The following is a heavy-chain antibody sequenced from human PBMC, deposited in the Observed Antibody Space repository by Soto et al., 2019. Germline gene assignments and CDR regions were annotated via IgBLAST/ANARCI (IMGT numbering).Heavy chain of an antibody. D-gene: IGHD6-13*01. CDR2: IYYSGST. V-gene: IGHV4-39*02. CDR1: GGSISSSSYY. CDR3: ARGGRSAAAVVY. Sequence: SETLSLTCTVSGGSISSSSYYWGWIRQPPGKGLEWIGSIYYSGSTYYNPSLKSRVTISVDTSKNHFSLKLSSVTAADTAVYYCARGGRSAAAVVYWGQGTLVTV. J-gene: IGHJ4*02.